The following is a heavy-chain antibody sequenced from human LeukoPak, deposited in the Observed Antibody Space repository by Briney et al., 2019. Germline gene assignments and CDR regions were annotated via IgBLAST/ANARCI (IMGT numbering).Heavy chain of an antibody. V-gene: IGHV3-74*01. CDR2: INTDGSST. CDR1: GFTFSSYW. J-gene: IGHJ5*02. Sequence: GGSLRLSCAASGFTFSSYWMHWIRQLPGKGLVWVSRINTDGSSTSYADSVKGRFTISRDNAKNTQYLQMNSLRAEDTAVYYCARDRPGGFDPWGQGTLVTVSS. CDR3: ARDRPGGFDP. D-gene: IGHD3-16*01.